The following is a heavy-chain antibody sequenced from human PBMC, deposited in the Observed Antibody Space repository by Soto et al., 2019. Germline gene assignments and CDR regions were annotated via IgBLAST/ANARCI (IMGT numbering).Heavy chain of an antibody. V-gene: IGHV3-33*01. D-gene: IGHD3-3*01. CDR2: IWYDGSNK. CDR3: ARARVGVSGNYYMDV. CDR1: GFTFSSYG. J-gene: IGHJ6*03. Sequence: GGSLRLSCAASGFTFSSYGMHWVRQAPGKGLEWVAVIWYDGSNKYYADSVKGRFTISRDNSKNTLYLQMNSLRAEDTAVYYCARARVGVSGNYYMDVWGKGTTVTVSS.